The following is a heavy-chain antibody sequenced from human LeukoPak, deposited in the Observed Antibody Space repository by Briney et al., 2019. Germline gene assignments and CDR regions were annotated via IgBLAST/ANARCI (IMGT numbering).Heavy chain of an antibody. D-gene: IGHD5-18*01. V-gene: IGHV3-66*01. CDR1: GFTVSSNY. CDR3: VGGLIPLWLLAY. CDR2: IYSGGST. Sequence: PGGSLRLSCAASGFTVSSNYMSWVRQAPGKGLEGALVIYSGGSTYYADSVKGRFTTSRDNSKNSLYLQMTRLRAEDTAVYYCVGGLIPLWLLAYWGQRTLVTASS. J-gene: IGHJ4*02.